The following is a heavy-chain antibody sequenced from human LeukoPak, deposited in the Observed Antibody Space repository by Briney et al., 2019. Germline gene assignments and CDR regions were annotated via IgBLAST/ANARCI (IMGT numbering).Heavy chain of an antibody. CDR2: INPNSGGT. CDR1: GYTFTSYY. Sequence: ASVKVSCKASGYTFTSYYMHWVRQAPGQGLEWMGWINPNSGGTNYAQKFQGRVTMTRDTSISTAYMELSRLRSDDTAVYYCARDDCSSTSCYDYFDYWGQGTLVTVSS. D-gene: IGHD2-2*01. CDR3: ARDDCSSTSCYDYFDY. V-gene: IGHV1-2*02. J-gene: IGHJ4*02.